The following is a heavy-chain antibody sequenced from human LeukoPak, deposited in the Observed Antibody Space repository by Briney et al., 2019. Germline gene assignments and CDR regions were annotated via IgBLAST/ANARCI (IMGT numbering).Heavy chain of an antibody. V-gene: IGHV3-11*04. Sequence: PGGSLRLSCAASGFTFSDYYMSWIRQAPGKGLEWVSYISSSGSTIYYADSVKGRFTISRDNSKNTLYLQMNSLRAEDTAVYYCAKAPLYCSGGSCYSEWYNYYYYGMDVWGQGTTVTVSS. J-gene: IGHJ6*02. CDR2: ISSSGSTI. CDR1: GFTFSDYY. CDR3: AKAPLYCSGGSCYSEWYNYYYYGMDV. D-gene: IGHD2-15*01.